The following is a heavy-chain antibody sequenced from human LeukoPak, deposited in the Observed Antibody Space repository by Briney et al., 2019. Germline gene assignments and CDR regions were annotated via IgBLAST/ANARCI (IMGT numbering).Heavy chain of an antibody. CDR3: ASTYPPGYCSSTSCYQGAFDI. D-gene: IGHD2-2*03. CDR2: IYTSGST. J-gene: IGHJ3*02. V-gene: IGHV4-61*02. Sequence: TSETLSLTCTVSGGSISSSSYYWSWIRQPAGKGLEWIGRIYTSGSTNYNPSLKSRVTMSVDTSKNQFSLKLSSVTAADTAVYYCASTYPPGYCSSTSCYQGAFDIWGQGTMVTVSS. CDR1: GGSISSSSYY.